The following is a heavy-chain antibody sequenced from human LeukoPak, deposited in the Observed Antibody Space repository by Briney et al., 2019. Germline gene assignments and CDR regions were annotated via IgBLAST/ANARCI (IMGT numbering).Heavy chain of an antibody. CDR2: ISSSSSTI. V-gene: IGHV3-48*01. CDR3: AELGITMIGGV. J-gene: IGHJ6*04. D-gene: IGHD3-10*02. CDR1: GFTFSSYS. Sequence: GGSLRLSCAASGFTFSSYSMNWVRQAPGKGLEWVSYISSSSSTIYYADSVKGRFTISRDNAKNSLYLQMNTLRAEDTAVYYCAELGITMIGGVWGKGTTVTISS.